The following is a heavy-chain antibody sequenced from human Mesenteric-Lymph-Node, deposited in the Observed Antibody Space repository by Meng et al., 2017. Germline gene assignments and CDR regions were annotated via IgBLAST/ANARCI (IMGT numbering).Heavy chain of an antibody. D-gene: IGHD1-26*01. CDR2: VSAYNGKT. V-gene: IGHV1-18*01. CDR1: GYTFSSYG. CDR3: ARGGLNGGSYRLFGAFDI. J-gene: IGHJ3*02. Sequence: ASVKVSCKASGYTFSSYGVIWVRQAPGQGLEWTGWVSAYNGKTNYAQKLQGRVTMTTDTSTSTAYMELTSLRSEDTAVYYCARGGLNGGSYRLFGAFDIWGQGTMVTVSS.